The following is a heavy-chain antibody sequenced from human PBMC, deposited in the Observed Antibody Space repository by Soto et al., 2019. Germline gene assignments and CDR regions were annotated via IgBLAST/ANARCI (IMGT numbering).Heavy chain of an antibody. CDR1: GGSISSYY. J-gene: IGHJ4*02. Sequence: SETLSLTCTVSGGSISSYYWSWIRQPPGKGLEWIGYIYYSGSTNYNPSLKSRVTISVDTSKNQFSLKLSSVTAADTAVYYCARAEAATVTTYYFDYWGQGTLVTVSS. CDR3: ARAEAATVTTYYFDY. V-gene: IGHV4-59*01. D-gene: IGHD4-17*01. CDR2: IYYSGST.